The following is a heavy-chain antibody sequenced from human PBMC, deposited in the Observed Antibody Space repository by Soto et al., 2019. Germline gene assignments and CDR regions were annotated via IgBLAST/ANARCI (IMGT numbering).Heavy chain of an antibody. CDR3: ARGRILTGYYYYYYMDV. Sequence: ASVKVCCKASGGTFSSYAISWVRQAPGQGLEWMGGIIPISDTTNYAQKFQGRVTITADESTSTAYMELSSLRSEDTAVYYCARGRILTGYYYYYYMDVWGKGTTVTVSS. D-gene: IGHD3-9*01. J-gene: IGHJ6*03. V-gene: IGHV1-69*13. CDR2: IIPISDTT. CDR1: GGTFSSYA.